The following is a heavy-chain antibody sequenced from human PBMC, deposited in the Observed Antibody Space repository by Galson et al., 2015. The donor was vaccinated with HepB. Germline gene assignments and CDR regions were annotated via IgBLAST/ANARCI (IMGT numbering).Heavy chain of an antibody. CDR2: INPKSGGT. CDR3: ARDVTSLADY. V-gene: IGHV1-2*02. CDR1: GYTFTGYY. J-gene: IGHJ4*02. Sequence: SVTVSCKASGYTFTGYYMHWVRQAPGQGLEWMGWINPKSGGTNYAQKFQGRVTMTRDTSISTAYMELSRLRSDDTAVYYCARDVTSLADYWGQGTLVTVSS.